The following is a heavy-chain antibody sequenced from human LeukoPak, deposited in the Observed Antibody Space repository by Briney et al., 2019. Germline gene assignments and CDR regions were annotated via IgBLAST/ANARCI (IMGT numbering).Heavy chain of an antibody. CDR3: ASNLYSYGFDY. CDR1: GGSISSSSYY. Sequence: SETLSLTCTVSGGSISSSSYYWGWIRQPPGKGLEWIGRIYYSGNTYYNPSLKGRLTISVDTSKNQFSLKLSPVTAADTAVYDSASNLYSYGFDYWGQGTLVTVSS. D-gene: IGHD5-18*01. J-gene: IGHJ4*02. V-gene: IGHV4-39*01. CDR2: IYYSGNT.